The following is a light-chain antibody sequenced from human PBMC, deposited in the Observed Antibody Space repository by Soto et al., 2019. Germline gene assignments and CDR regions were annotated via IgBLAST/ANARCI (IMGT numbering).Light chain of an antibody. V-gene: IGKV3-20*01. CDR1: HSVSTY. CDR3: QQYGSSPRT. CDR2: GAS. J-gene: IGKJ1*01. Sequence: PGERATLSCRASHSVSTYVAWFRQRPGQAPRLLIYGASTRATGIPARFSGSGSGTEFTLTISRLEPEDFAVYYCQQYGSSPRTFGQGTKVDIK.